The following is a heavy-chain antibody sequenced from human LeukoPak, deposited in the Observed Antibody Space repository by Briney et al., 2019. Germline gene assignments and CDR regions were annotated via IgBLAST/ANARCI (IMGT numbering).Heavy chain of an antibody. Sequence: KVSCKASGGTFSSYAISWVRQMPGKGLEWMGRIDPSDSYTNYSPSFQGHVTISADKSISTAYLQWSSLKASDAAMYYCARLQDSSGYYYYYYGMDVWGQGTTVTVSS. CDR3: ARLQDSSGYYYYYYGMDV. CDR2: IDPSDSYT. D-gene: IGHD3-22*01. V-gene: IGHV5-10-1*01. J-gene: IGHJ6*02. CDR1: GGTFSSYA.